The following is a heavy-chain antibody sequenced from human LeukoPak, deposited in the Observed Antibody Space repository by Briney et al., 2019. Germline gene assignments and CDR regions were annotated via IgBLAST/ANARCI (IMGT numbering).Heavy chain of an antibody. V-gene: IGHV3-33*01. J-gene: IGHJ4*02. Sequence: GRSLRLSCAASGFTFSSYGMHWVRQAPGKGLEWVAVIWYDGSNKYYADSVKGRFTISRDNSKNTLYLQMNSLRAEDTAVYYCATPRNSGSYSFDYWGQGTLVTVSS. D-gene: IGHD1-26*01. CDR3: ATPRNSGSYSFDY. CDR2: IWYDGSNK. CDR1: GFTFSSYG.